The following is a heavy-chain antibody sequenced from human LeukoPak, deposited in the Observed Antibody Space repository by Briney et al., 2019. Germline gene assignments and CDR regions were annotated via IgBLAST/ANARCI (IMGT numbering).Heavy chain of an antibody. CDR2: SYYTGSI. CDR1: GGSITNNNYY. V-gene: IGHV4-39*06. Sequence: SETLSLTCTVSGGSITNNNYYWGWIRQPPGKGLEWVGSSYYTGSIYSNPPLKSRVIISIDTSKNEITLKLNSVTAADTAVYYCGGSHSATWYDWWGQGTLVTVAS. D-gene: IGHD2-15*01. J-gene: IGHJ4*01. CDR3: GGSHSATWYDW.